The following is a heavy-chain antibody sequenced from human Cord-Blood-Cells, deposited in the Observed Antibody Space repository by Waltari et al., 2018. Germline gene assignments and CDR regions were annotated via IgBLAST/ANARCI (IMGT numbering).Heavy chain of an antibody. J-gene: IGHJ3*02. V-gene: IGHV3-53*01. CDR2: IYSGGRT. D-gene: IGHD6-13*01. Sequence: EVQLVESGGGLIQPGGSLRLSCAASGFTVSSNYMSWVRQAPGKGLGWGAVIYSGGRTYYADCVKGRFTSYRYNSKNTLYRPRNRLRDEDTAVYYCASSSSWYAFEIWGQGKMVTVSS. CDR1: GFTVSSNY. CDR3: ASSSSWYAFEI.